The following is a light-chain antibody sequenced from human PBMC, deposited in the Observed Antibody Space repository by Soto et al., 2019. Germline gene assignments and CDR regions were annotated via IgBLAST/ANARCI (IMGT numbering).Light chain of an antibody. J-gene: IGKJ4*01. CDR3: QQRAGWHHT. CDR2: DAS. CDR1: QSVSNH. Sequence: EILLTQSPPTLSFSPGERATLSCRASQSVSNHLAWYQQKPGQAPRLLIDDASNRATGITASFSGSGSGTGFTLTITRLGREDVAVYFCQQRAGWHHTFGGGGKVDIK. V-gene: IGKV3-11*01.